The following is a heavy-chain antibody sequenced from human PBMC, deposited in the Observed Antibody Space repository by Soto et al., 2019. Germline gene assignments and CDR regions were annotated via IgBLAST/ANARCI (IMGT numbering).Heavy chain of an antibody. Sequence: EVQLVESGGGLVQPGGSLRLSCAASGCTFSNYSMSWVRQAPGKGLEWVANIKQDGSEKYYVDSLKGRFIISRDNAKNSLYLQMNSLRAEDTAVYYCASGLLHSPHWGQGILVTVSS. J-gene: IGHJ4*02. CDR2: IKQDGSEK. CDR1: GCTFSNYS. CDR3: ASGLLHSPH. V-gene: IGHV3-7*03.